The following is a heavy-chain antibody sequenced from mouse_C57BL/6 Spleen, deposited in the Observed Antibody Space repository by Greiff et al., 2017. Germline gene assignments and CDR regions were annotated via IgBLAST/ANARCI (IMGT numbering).Heavy chain of an antibody. J-gene: IGHJ2*01. CDR1: GYTFTSYW. CDR3: ARSTMVTSYCDY. CDR2: IYPGSGST. V-gene: IGHV1-55*01. Sequence: VQLKQPGAELVKPGASVKMSCKASGYTFTSYWITWVKQRPGQGLEWIGDIYPGSGSTNYNEKFKSKATLTVDTSSSTAYMQLSSLTSEDSAVYYCARSTMVTSYCDYWGQGTTLTVSS. D-gene: IGHD2-2*01.